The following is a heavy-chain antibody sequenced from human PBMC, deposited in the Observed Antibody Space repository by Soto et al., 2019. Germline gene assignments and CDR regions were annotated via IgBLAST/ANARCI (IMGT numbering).Heavy chain of an antibody. Sequence: SETLSLTCAVYGASFNDYYWSWIRQPPGRGLEWIGEINLSGSTNYNPSLKSRVTISLDTSKNQFSLNLSSVTAADTAVYYCARGGSSLHYYYYGMDVWGQGTTVTSP. CDR2: INLSGST. CDR1: GASFNDYY. CDR3: ARGGSSLHYYYYGMDV. V-gene: IGHV4-34*01. D-gene: IGHD6-13*01. J-gene: IGHJ6*02.